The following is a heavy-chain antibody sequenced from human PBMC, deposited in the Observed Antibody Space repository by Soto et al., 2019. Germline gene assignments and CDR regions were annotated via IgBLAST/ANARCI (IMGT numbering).Heavy chain of an antibody. Sequence: EVQLLESGGGLVQPGGSLRLSCAASGFTFSNYGMSWVRQGPGKGLEWVSALPEIGTNTYYADSVKGRFTISRDNSKNTLFLQINNLRAGDTAVYYCAKKSGVGATWYFDYWGQGTLVTVSS. V-gene: IGHV3-23*01. J-gene: IGHJ4*02. CDR2: LPEIGTNT. CDR3: AKKSGVGATWYFDY. D-gene: IGHD1-26*01. CDR1: GFTFSNYG.